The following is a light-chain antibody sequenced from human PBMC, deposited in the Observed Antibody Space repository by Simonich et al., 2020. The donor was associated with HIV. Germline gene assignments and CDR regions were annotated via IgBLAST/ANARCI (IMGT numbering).Light chain of an antibody. J-gene: IGKJ1*01. CDR1: QGISSY. V-gene: IGKV1-5*03. CDR2: KAS. CDR3: QQYNSYSLT. Sequence: DIQMTQSPSSVSASVGDRVTITCRASQGISSYLAWYQQKPGKAPNLLIYKASSLESGVPSRFSGSGSGTEFTLTISSLQPDDFATYYCQQYNSYSLTFGQGTKVEIK.